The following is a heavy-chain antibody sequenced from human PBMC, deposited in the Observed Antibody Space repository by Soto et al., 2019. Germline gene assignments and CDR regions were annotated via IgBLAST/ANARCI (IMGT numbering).Heavy chain of an antibody. CDR3: AHRSTAAALVGNRFFDY. D-gene: IGHD6-13*01. Sequence: SGPTLVNPTQTLTLTCTFSGFSLSTSGVGVGWIRQPPGKALEWLALIYWDDDKRYSPSLKSRLTITKDTSKNQVVLTMTNMDPVDTATYYCAHRSTAAALVGNRFFDYCGQGLLVTVS. J-gene: IGHJ4*02. V-gene: IGHV2-5*02. CDR1: GFSLSTSGVG. CDR2: IYWDDDK.